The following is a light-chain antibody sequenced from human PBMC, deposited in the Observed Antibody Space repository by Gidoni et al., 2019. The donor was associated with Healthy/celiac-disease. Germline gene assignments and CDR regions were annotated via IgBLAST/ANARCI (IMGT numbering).Light chain of an antibody. CDR2: AAS. Sequence: SRSASVRDRVTIPCRASHSISSYFNWYQQKPGKAPKLLIYAASSLQSGVPSRFSGSGSGTDFTLTISSLQPEDFATYYCHQSYSTLIFTFGPGTKVDIK. CDR1: HSISSY. J-gene: IGKJ3*01. V-gene: IGKV1-39*01. CDR3: HQSYSTLIFT.